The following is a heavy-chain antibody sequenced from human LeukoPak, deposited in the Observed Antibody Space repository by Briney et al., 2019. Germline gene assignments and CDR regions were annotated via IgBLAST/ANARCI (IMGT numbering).Heavy chain of an antibody. CDR1: GGTFSSYA. Sequence: SVKVSCKASGGTFSSYAISWVRQAPGLGLEWMGGIIPIFGTANYAQKFQGRVTITADESTSTAYMELSSLRSEDTAVYYCARGIDGSGSYYNRPFDYWGQGTLVTVSS. CDR2: IIPIFGTA. J-gene: IGHJ4*02. V-gene: IGHV1-69*13. D-gene: IGHD3-10*01. CDR3: ARGIDGSGSYYNRPFDY.